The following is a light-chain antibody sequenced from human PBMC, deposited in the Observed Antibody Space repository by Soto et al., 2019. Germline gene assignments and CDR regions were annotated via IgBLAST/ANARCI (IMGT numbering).Light chain of an antibody. CDR3: QSNYILPWT. J-gene: IGKJ1*01. Sequence: DIQVTQSHPSLSAFVGDRVAITGLTSQYISNYLNWYQHKAGKAPQLLIYSASTLQIGVPSRFSGSGSGTEFTLTISTLQPDDYASYYCQSNYILPWTFGQGTKVDIK. V-gene: IGKV1-39*01. CDR2: SAS. CDR1: QYISNY.